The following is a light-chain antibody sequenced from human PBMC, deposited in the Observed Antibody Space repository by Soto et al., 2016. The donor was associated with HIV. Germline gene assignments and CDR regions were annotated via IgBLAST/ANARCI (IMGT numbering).Light chain of an antibody. CDR1: KLGDKY. J-gene: IGLJ2*01. CDR3: QAWDSGTAV. V-gene: IGLV3-1*01. CDR2: QDN. Sequence: SYELTQPPSVSVSPGQTASITCSGNKLGDKYACWYQQKPGQSPVLVIYQDNKRPSGIPKRFSGSNSGNTATLTISGTQAMDEADYYCQAWDSGTAVFGGGTKLTVL.